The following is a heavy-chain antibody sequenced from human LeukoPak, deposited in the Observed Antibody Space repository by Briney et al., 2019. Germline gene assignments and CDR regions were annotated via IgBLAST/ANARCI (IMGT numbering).Heavy chain of an antibody. CDR1: GGSISSSSYY. V-gene: IGHV4-39*01. CDR3: ARCSSNWSEYYFDY. CDR2: IYYSGST. J-gene: IGHJ4*02. Sequence: SETLSLTCTVSGGSISSSSYYWGWIRQPPGKGLEWIGSIYYSGSTYYNPSLKSRVTISVDTSKNQFSLKLSSVTAADTAVYYRARCSSNWSEYYFDYWGQGTLVTVSS. D-gene: IGHD6-13*01.